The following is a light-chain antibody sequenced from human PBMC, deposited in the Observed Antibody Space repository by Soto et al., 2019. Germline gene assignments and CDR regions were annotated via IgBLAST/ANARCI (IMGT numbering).Light chain of an antibody. CDR3: QQYGRTSWT. V-gene: IGKV3-20*01. CDR2: GAS. Sequence: EIVLTQSPGTLSLSPGEGATLSCRASQSVSTNFFAWYQQKPGQAPRLLIYGASTRATGIPDRFSGSGSGTDFTLTISMLEPEDFAVYYCQQYGRTSWTFGQGTKVEIK. J-gene: IGKJ1*01. CDR1: QSVSTNF.